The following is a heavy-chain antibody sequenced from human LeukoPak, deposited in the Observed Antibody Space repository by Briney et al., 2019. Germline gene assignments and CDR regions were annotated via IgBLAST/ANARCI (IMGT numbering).Heavy chain of an antibody. CDR1: GFTFSSYG. D-gene: IGHD6-13*01. CDR3: AKDESSPHPAFNWFDP. CDR2: ISYDGSNK. Sequence: GGSLRLSCAASGFTFSSYGMHWVRQAPGKGLEWVAVISYDGSNKYYADSVKGRFTISRDNSKNTLYLQMNSLRAEDTAVYYCAKDESSPHPAFNWFDPWGQGTLVTVSS. J-gene: IGHJ5*02. V-gene: IGHV3-30*18.